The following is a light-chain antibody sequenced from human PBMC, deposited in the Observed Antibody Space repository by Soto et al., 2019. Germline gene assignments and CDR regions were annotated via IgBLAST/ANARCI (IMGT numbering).Light chain of an antibody. J-gene: IGKJ5*01. Sequence: IVLTQSPATLSLSPGERATLSCRASESVHNYLAWYQQKPGLAPRLLIYDTSNRATGIPSRFSGSGSGTDFTLTIARLEPEDFAVYYCQQYGDSPRTFGQGTRLEIK. CDR3: QQYGDSPRT. CDR2: DTS. V-gene: IGKV3-11*01. CDR1: ESVHNY.